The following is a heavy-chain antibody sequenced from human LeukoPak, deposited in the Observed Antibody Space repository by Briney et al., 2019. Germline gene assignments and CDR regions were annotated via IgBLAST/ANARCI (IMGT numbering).Heavy chain of an antibody. CDR1: GGTFSSYA. Sequence: AASVKVSCKVSGGTFSSYAISWVRQAPGQGLEWMGGITPIFGTANYAQKFQGRVTITTDESTSTAYMELSSLRSEDTAVYYCAREERYSRNINWFDPWGQGTLVTVSS. D-gene: IGHD6-13*01. CDR3: AREERYSRNINWFDP. V-gene: IGHV1-69*05. J-gene: IGHJ5*02. CDR2: ITPIFGTA.